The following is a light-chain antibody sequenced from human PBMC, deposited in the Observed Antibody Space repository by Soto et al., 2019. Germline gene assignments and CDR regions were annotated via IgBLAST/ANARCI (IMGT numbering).Light chain of an antibody. CDR3: CSYAGSSTPHVV. Sequence: QSVLTQPASVSGSPGQSITISCTGTSSDVGGYNYVSWYQQHPGKAPKLMIYEGSKRPSGVSNRFSGSKSGNTASLTISGLQAEDEADYYCCSYAGSSTPHVVFGGGTKLTVL. J-gene: IGLJ2*01. V-gene: IGLV2-23*01. CDR1: SSDVGGYNY. CDR2: EGS.